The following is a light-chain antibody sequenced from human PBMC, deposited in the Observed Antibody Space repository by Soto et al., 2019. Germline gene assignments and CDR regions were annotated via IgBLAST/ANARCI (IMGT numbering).Light chain of an antibody. CDR3: QQLKVYPIT. CDR2: AAS. J-gene: IGKJ4*01. CDR1: QGISSY. V-gene: IGKV1-9*01. Sequence: DIQLTQSPSFPSASVGDRVTITCRASQGISSYLAWYQQKPGKAPKLLIYAASTLQSGVPSRFGGSGSGTEFTLTISSLQPEDFATYFCQQLKVYPITFGGGTKVDIK.